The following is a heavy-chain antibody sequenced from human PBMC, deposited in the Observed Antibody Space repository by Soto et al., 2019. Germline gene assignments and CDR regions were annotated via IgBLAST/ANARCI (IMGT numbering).Heavy chain of an antibody. CDR3: AKDLYSNYGDAFDI. Sequence: LRLSCAASGFTFDDYSMHWVRQAPGKGLEWVSGISWNSDNIVYADSVKGRFTISRDNAKNSLYLQMNSLRAEDTALYYCAKDLYSNYGDAFDIWGQGTMVTVSS. CDR2: ISWNSDNI. V-gene: IGHV3-9*01. D-gene: IGHD4-4*01. CDR1: GFTFDDYS. J-gene: IGHJ3*02.